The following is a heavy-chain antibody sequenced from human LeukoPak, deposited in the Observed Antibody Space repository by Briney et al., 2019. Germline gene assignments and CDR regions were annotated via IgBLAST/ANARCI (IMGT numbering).Heavy chain of an antibody. CDR2: IYHSGST. CDR3: ARVAQSRDAFDI. Sequence: SGTLSLTCAVSGGSISSSNWWSWIRQPPGKGLEWIGEIYHSGSTYYNPSLKSRVTISVDTSKNQFSLKLSSVTAADTAVYYCARVAQSRDAFDIWGQGTMVTVSS. V-gene: IGHV4-4*02. J-gene: IGHJ3*02. CDR1: GGSISSSNW.